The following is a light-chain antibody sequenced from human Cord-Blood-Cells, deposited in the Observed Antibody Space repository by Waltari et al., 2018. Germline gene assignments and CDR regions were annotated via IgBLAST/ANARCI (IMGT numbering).Light chain of an antibody. CDR1: QSVLYSSNNKNY. V-gene: IGKV4-1*01. CDR3: QQYYSTPIT. J-gene: IGKJ5*01. CDR2: WAS. Sequence: DIVMTQSPASLAVSLGERATINCKSSQSVLYSSNNKNYLAWYQQKPGQPPKPLIYWASTRESGVPDRFSGSGSGTDFTLTISSLQAEDVAVYYCQQYYSTPITFGQGTRLEIK.